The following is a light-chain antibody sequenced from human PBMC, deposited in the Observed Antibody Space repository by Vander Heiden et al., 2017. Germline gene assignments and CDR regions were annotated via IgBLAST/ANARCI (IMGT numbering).Light chain of an antibody. J-gene: IGLJ3*02. V-gene: IGLV3-21*03. CDR2: NDS. Sequence: SYVLTQPPLVSVAPGKTARITCGVNNIGSKSVHCYQQKPGQAPVLVVYNDSDQPSGIPERVSGSNSGNTATLTITSVEAGDEADDYCQVWDSSSDRVFGGGTKLTVL. CDR3: QVWDSSSDRV. CDR1: NIGSKS.